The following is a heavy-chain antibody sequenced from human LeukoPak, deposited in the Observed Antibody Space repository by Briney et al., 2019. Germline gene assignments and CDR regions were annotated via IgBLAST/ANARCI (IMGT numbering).Heavy chain of an antibody. CDR1: GGTFSSYA. Sequence: SVKLSCKASGGTFSSYAISWVRQAPGQGLEWMGWIIPIFGTANYAQKIQGRVTITTDESTSTAYMELSSLRSEDTAVYYCARDQIPHYYDSSGYLRNWGQGTLVTVSS. V-gene: IGHV1-69*05. J-gene: IGHJ4*02. D-gene: IGHD3-22*01. CDR3: ARDQIPHYYDSSGYLRN. CDR2: IIPIFGTA.